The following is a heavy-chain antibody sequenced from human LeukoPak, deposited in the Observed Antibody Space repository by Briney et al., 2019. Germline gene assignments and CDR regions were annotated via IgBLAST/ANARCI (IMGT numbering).Heavy chain of an antibody. CDR1: GGSISSYY. Sequence: SETPSLTSTVSGGSISSYYCSWIRQPPGKGLEWIGNIYNSGSTNYNPSLKSRVTISVDTSKNQFSLKLTSVTATDTAFYYCARGNTWLTSKWGQGTLVTVSS. D-gene: IGHD3-22*01. J-gene: IGHJ4*02. CDR2: IYNSGST. CDR3: ARGNTWLTSK. V-gene: IGHV4-59*08.